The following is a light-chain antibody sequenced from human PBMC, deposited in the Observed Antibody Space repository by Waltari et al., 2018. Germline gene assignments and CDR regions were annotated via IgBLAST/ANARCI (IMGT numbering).Light chain of an antibody. CDR2: EVT. CDR3: CSYVGLGTYV. J-gene: IGLJ1*01. V-gene: IGLV2-23*02. CDR1: SSAVGNYNL. Sequence: QSGLAQPASASGSPGQSITITCTGTSSAVGNYNLVSWYQQRLGQAPTLLIYEVTKRAPGTSDRFAASKSGNTASLSISGLQAQEDEADYYCCSYVGLGTYVFGTGTKVTV.